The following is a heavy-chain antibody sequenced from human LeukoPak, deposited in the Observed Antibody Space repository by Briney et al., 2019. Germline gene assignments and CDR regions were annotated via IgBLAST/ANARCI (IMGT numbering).Heavy chain of an antibody. CDR3: ARRSYDGSGYYYVDY. D-gene: IGHD3-22*01. CDR2: ISSGGST. J-gene: IGHJ4*02. V-gene: IGHV4-39*01. CDR1: GFTFSSYAMH. Sequence: GSLRLSCAASGFTFSSYAMHWVRQAPGKGLEWIGSISSGGSTHYIPSLKSRATISVDTSKNQFSLKLSSVTAADTAVYYCARRSYDGSGYYYVDYWGQGTLVTVSS.